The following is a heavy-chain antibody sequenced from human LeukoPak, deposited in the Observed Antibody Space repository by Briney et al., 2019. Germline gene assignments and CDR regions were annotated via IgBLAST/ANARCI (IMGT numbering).Heavy chain of an antibody. J-gene: IGHJ6*02. D-gene: IGHD3-16*01. CDR2: INHNGNVN. Sequence: GGSLRLSCAASGFTFSSYWMNWARQAPGKGLEWVASINHNGNVNYYVDSVKGRFTISRDNAKNSLYLQMCNLRAEDTAVYFCARGGGLDVWGQGATVTVSS. CDR1: GFTFSSYW. CDR3: ARGGGLDV. V-gene: IGHV3-7*03.